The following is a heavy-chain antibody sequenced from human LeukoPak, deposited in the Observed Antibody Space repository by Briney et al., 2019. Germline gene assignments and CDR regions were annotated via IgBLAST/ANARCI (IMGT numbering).Heavy chain of an antibody. V-gene: IGHV4-59*08. D-gene: IGHD6-13*01. CDR3: ARVGHIVAAGTYDW. CDR2: ISYSGSP. Sequence: SETLSLTYTVSGASISSYYWSWIRQPPGKGLEWIGYISYSGSPNYNPSLKSRVTISADTSKNQFSLNLSSVTAADTAVYYCARVGHIVAAGTYDWWGQGTLVTVSS. CDR1: GASISSYY. J-gene: IGHJ4*02.